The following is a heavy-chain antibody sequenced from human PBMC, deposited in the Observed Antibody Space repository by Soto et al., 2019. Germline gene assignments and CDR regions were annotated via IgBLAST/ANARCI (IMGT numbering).Heavy chain of an antibody. J-gene: IGHJ5*02. CDR2: ISPGSRYP. D-gene: IGHD2-15*01. CDR3: VRGGGGGLFDP. CDR1: GFTFGDSY. V-gene: IGHV3-11*06. Sequence: QVQLVESGGGLVPPGGSLRLSCAGSGFTFGDSYMSWIRQAPGKGLEWLSYISPGSRYPAYADSVKGRFTISRDNARRSLFLQMTNLTAEDTAMYYCVRGGGGGLFDPWGQGTMVTVSS.